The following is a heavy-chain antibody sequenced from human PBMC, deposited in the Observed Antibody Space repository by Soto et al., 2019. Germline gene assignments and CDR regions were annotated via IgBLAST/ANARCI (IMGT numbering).Heavy chain of an antibody. D-gene: IGHD6-6*01. V-gene: IGHV2-5*02. Sequence: GSGPTLVNPTQTLTLTCTFSGFSLSTSGVGVGWIRQPPGKALEWLALIYWDDDKRYSPSLKSRLTITKDTSKDQVVLTMTNMDPVDTVTYYCAHGRIIAGRPLYFDHWGQGTPVTVSS. CDR1: GFSLSTSGVG. CDR3: AHGRIIAGRPLYFDH. J-gene: IGHJ4*02. CDR2: IYWDDDK.